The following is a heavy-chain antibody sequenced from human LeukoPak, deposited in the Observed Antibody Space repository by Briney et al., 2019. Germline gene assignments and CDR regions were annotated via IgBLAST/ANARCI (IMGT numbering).Heavy chain of an antibody. CDR3: ARRLFGSSWSFDP. J-gene: IGHJ5*02. D-gene: IGHD6-13*01. CDR2: INAGNGNT. CDR1: GYTFTSYA. Sequence: ASVKVSCKASGYTFTSYAMHWVRQAPGQRLEWMGWINAGNGNTKYSQRFQGRVTITRDTSASTAYMELSSLRSEDTAVYYCARRLFGSSWSFDPWGQGTLVTVSS. V-gene: IGHV1-3*01.